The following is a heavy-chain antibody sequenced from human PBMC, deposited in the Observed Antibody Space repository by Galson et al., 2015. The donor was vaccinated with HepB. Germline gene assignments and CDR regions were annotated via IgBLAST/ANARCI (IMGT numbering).Heavy chain of an antibody. CDR3: AKCIAGSWFWDV. J-gene: IGHJ6*04. D-gene: IGHD2-15*01. Sequence: SLRLSCAASGFIFSSYGMHWVRQAPGKGLEWVSAISGSGDRTYYADSVKGRFTISRDNSKNTQFLQMNSLRAEDTAVYYCAKCIAGSWFWDVWGKGTTVTVSS. V-gene: IGHV3-23*01. CDR1: GFIFSSYG. CDR2: ISGSGDRT.